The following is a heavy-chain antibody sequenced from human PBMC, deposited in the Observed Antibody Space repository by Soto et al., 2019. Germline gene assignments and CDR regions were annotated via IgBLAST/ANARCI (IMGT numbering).Heavy chain of an antibody. Sequence: GGSLRLSCAASGFSFSSYAMSWVRQPPGKGLEWVSAITTDGFTYFADSVKGRFTISRDNSKNTLYLQMNSLRAEDTAAYYCAKMPNANRLRNYLDYWGQGTLVTVSS. V-gene: IGHV3-23*01. CDR2: ITTDGFT. J-gene: IGHJ4*02. D-gene: IGHD2-8*01. CDR3: AKMPNANRLRNYLDY. CDR1: GFSFSSYA.